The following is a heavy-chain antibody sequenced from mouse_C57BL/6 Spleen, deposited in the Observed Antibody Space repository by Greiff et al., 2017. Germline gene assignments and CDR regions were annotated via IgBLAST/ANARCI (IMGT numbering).Heavy chain of an antibody. V-gene: IGHV1-19*01. CDR1: GYTFTDYY. CDR2: INPYNGGT. CDR3: ASPYYSNYVGAMDY. J-gene: IGHJ4*01. Sequence: EVQLQQSGPVLVKPGASVKMSCKASGYTFTDYYMNWVKQSHGKSLEWIGVINPYNGGTSYNQKFKGKATMTVDKSSSTAYMELNSLTSEDSAVYYCASPYYSNYVGAMDYWGQGTSVTVSS. D-gene: IGHD2-5*01.